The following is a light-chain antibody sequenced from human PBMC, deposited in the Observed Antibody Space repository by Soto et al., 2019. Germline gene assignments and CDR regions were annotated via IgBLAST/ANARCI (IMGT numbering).Light chain of an antibody. CDR1: SSDVGGYNY. CDR2: EVS. Sequence: QSVLTQPASVSGSPGQSITISCTGTSSDVGGYNYVSWYQQHPGKAPKLMIYEVSNRPSGVSNRFSGSKSGNTASLTISGLQAEDEADYYCSSYTSRNTLVVFGGGTKVTVL. CDR3: SSYTSRNTLVV. V-gene: IGLV2-14*01. J-gene: IGLJ2*01.